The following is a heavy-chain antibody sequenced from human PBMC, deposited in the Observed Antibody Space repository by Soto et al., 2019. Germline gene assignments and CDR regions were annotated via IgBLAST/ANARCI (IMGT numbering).Heavy chain of an antibody. CDR3: ARSFGMAGRYFYYYGLDV. D-gene: IGHD6-13*01. J-gene: IGHJ6*02. Sequence: QVQLVESGGGVVQPGRSLRLSCAASGFTFSINDMHWVRQAPGRGLEWVAVISNDGNNKYYADSVKGRFTLSRDNSKNTLYLQMNSLRAEDTAVYYCARSFGMAGRYFYYYGLDVWGQGTTVTVSS. CDR1: GFTFSIND. V-gene: IGHV3-30*03. CDR2: ISNDGNNK.